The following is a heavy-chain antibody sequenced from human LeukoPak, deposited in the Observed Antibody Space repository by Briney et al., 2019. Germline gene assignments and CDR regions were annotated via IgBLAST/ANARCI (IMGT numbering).Heavy chain of an antibody. CDR3: AKDVVVVPAARYNWFDP. D-gene: IGHD2-2*01. J-gene: IGHJ5*02. CDR2: ISGSGGST. CDR1: GFTFSSYA. V-gene: IGHV3-23*01. Sequence: AGGSLGLSCAASGFTFSSYAMSWVRQAPGKGLEWVSAISGSGGSTYYADSVKGRFTISRDNSKNTLYLQMNSLRAEDTTVYYCAKDVVVVPAARYNWFDPWGQGTLVTVSS.